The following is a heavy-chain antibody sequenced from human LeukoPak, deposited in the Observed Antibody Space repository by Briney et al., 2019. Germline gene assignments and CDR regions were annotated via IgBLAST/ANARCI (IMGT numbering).Heavy chain of an antibody. D-gene: IGHD5-12*01. V-gene: IGHV1-18*01. Sequence: ASVKVSCKASGYMFSNYGISWVRQAPRQGLEWMGWISAYNYDTNYAQKFQGRVTMTTDTSTSTAYMELRSLRSDDTAVYYCARGVGGEYSGYEQAYYYYYYMDVWGIGTTVTVSS. CDR1: GYMFSNYG. CDR2: ISAYNYDT. CDR3: ARGVGGEYSGYEQAYYYYYYMDV. J-gene: IGHJ6*03.